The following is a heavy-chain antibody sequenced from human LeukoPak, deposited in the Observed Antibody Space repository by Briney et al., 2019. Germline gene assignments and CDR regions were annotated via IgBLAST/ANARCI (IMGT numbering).Heavy chain of an antibody. CDR3: ARGGSSSSPFFDC. Sequence: GASVKVSCKASGYTFTNYFMHWVRQAPGQGRVWMGIINPSGGSTSYAQKFQGRVTMTRDTSTSTVYMELSSLRSEDTAVYYCARGGSSSSPFFDCWGQGTLVTVSS. D-gene: IGHD6-13*01. CDR2: INPSGGST. CDR1: GYTFTNYF. V-gene: IGHV1-46*01. J-gene: IGHJ4*02.